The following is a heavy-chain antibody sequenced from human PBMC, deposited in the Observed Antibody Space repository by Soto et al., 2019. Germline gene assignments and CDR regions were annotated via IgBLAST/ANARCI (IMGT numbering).Heavy chain of an antibody. D-gene: IGHD1-26*01. CDR3: AKEGDRWELLVDAFDI. V-gene: IGHV3-9*01. CDR1: GFTFDDNA. CDR2: INWKSDI. J-gene: IGHJ3*02. Sequence: GGSLRLSCAVSGFTFDDNAMHWVRQAPEKGLEWVSGINWKSDIGYADSVKGRFTISRDNAENSLYLQMNSLRAEDTALYYCAKEGDRWELLVDAFDIWGQGTMVTVSS.